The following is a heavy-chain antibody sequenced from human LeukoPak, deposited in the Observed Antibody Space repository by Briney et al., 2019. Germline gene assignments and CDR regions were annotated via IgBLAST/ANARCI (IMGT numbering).Heavy chain of an antibody. CDR1: GGTSSSYA. CDR2: IIPIFGTA. CDR3: ARAPEYSSSLLARD. D-gene: IGHD6-6*01. V-gene: IGHV1-69*06. Sequence: GASVKVSCKASGGTSSSYAISWVRQAPGQGLEWMGGIIPIFGTANYAQKFQGRVTITADKSTSTAYMELSSLRSEDTAVYYCARAPEYSSSLLARDWGQGTLVTVSS. J-gene: IGHJ4*02.